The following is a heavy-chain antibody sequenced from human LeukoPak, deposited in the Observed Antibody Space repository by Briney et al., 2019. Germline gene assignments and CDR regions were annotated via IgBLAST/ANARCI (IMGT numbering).Heavy chain of an antibody. CDR1: GGSISSGDYY. J-gene: IGHJ2*01. D-gene: IGHD2-15*01. CDR2: IYYSGST. CDR3: ARDGGLRYCSGGSCYPYWYFDL. Sequence: SETLSLTCTVSGGSISSGDYYWSWIRQPPGKGLEWIGCIYYSGSTYYNPSLKSRVTISVDTSKNQFSLKLSSVTAADTAVYYCARDGGLRYCSGGSCYPYWYFDLWGRGTLVTVSS. V-gene: IGHV4-30-4*01.